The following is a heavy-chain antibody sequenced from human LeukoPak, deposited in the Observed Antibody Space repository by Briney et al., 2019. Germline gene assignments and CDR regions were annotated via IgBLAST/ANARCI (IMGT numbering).Heavy chain of an antibody. CDR3: GREGTYYYDSSGCVDC. J-gene: IGHJ4*02. CDR2: ISSRSSYI. CDR1: GFTFSSYS. Sequence: GGSLRLSCAASGFTFSSYSMNWVRQAPGKGLEWVSSISSRSSYIYYADSVKGRFTISRDNAKNSLYLQMNSLRAEDTAVYYCGREGTYYYDSSGCVDCWGQGTLVTVSS. V-gene: IGHV3-21*01. D-gene: IGHD3-22*01.